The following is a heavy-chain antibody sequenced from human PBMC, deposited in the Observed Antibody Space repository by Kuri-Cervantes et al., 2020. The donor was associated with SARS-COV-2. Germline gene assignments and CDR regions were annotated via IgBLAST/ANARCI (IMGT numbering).Heavy chain of an antibody. Sequence: SSSSYYWGWIRQPPGKGLEWMGIIYPGDSDTRYSPSFQGQVTISADKSISTAYLQWSSLKASDTAMYYCARSRVPGSWYGMDVWGQGTTVTVSS. V-gene: IGHV5-51*01. CDR3: ARSRVPGSWYGMDV. CDR2: IYPGDSDT. CDR1: SSSSYY. J-gene: IGHJ6*02. D-gene: IGHD6-13*01.